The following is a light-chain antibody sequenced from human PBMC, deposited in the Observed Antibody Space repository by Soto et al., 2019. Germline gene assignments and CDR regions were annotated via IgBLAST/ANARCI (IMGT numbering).Light chain of an antibody. CDR3: QQYDVYST. J-gene: IGKJ1*01. Sequence: EIVLTQSPGTLSLSPGERATLSCRASQSVSSSYLAWYQQKPGQAPRLLIYDASNRATGIPARFSGSGSGTDFTLNISSLQPDDCGLYYCQQYDVYSTFGQGSKVDI. V-gene: IGKV3-20*01. CDR2: DAS. CDR1: QSVSSSY.